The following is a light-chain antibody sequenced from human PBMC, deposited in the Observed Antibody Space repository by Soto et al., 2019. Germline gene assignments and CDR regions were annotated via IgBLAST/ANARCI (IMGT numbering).Light chain of an antibody. CDR1: QSVRSSF. Sequence: EIVLTQSPGTLSLSPGERATLSCRASQSVRSSFLAWYQQKPGQAPRLLIYGASSGATGIPDRFSGSGSGTDFTLTISRLEPEDVAVYYCQQYGSSPRTFGQGTKLEIK. J-gene: IGKJ2*01. CDR2: GAS. CDR3: QQYGSSPRT. V-gene: IGKV3-20*01.